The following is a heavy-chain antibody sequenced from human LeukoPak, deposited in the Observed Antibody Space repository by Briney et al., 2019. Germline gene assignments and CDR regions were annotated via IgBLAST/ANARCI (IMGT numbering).Heavy chain of an antibody. CDR3: ARDRHIVAAVYYYYMDV. J-gene: IGHJ6*03. D-gene: IGHD6-13*01. Sequence: SVKVSCKASGGTFSSYAISWVRQAPGQGLEWMGGIIPIFGTANYAQKFQGRVTITTDESTSTAYMELSSLRSEDTAVYYCARDRHIVAAVYYYYMDVWGKGTPVTVSS. V-gene: IGHV1-69*05. CDR1: GGTFSSYA. CDR2: IIPIFGTA.